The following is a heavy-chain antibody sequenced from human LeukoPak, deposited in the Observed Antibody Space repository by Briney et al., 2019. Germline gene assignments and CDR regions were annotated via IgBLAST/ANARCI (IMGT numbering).Heavy chain of an antibody. D-gene: IGHD7-27*01. Sequence: GGSLRLSCATSGFTFSYYEMNWVRQGPGKGLEWVSYISSSGGTIYSNSVKGRFTISRDNAKKSLYLQMNSLRAEDTALYYCARDLGSPDAFDIWGQGTMVTVSS. V-gene: IGHV3-48*03. CDR1: GFTFSYYE. J-gene: IGHJ3*02. CDR3: ARDLGSPDAFDI. CDR2: ISSSGGTI.